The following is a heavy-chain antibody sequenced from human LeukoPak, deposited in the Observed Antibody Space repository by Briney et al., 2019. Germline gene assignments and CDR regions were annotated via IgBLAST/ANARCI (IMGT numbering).Heavy chain of an antibody. J-gene: IGHJ5*02. D-gene: IGHD3-22*01. CDR3: ASQYYYDSSGYYNSNWFDP. V-gene: IGHV3-21*01. Sequence: GGSLRLSCAASGFSFSSYSMNWVRQAPGKGLEWVSFISSSSSYIYYADSVKGRFTISRDNAKNSLYLQVNSLRAEDTAVYYCASQYYYDSSGYYNSNWFDPWGQGTLVTVSS. CDR1: GFSFSSYS. CDR2: ISSSSSYI.